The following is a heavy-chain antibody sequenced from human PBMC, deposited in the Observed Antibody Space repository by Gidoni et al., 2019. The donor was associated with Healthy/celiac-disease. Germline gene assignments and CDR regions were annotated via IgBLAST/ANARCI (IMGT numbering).Heavy chain of an antibody. CDR2: INHSGST. V-gene: IGHV4-34*01. CDR1: GGSFSGYY. Sequence: QVQLQQWGAGLLKPSETLSLTCAVYGGSFSGYYWSWIRQPPGKGLEWIGEINHSGSTNYNPSLTSRVTISVDPSKNQFSLKLSSVTAADTAVYYCARGGYTYYYGMDVWGQGTTVTVSS. D-gene: IGHD3-16*02. CDR3: ARGGYTYYYGMDV. J-gene: IGHJ6*02.